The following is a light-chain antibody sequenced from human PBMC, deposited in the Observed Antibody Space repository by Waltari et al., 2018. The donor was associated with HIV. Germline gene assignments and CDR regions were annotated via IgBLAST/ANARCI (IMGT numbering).Light chain of an antibody. CDR2: EVN. Sequence: QSALTQPPSASGSPGQSVTISCTVTSSDVGGSKYVSWYQQHPGKAPKLMIFEVNKRPSGVPDRFSGSKSANTASLTVSGLQAGDEADYYCNSYAGSNNWVFGGGTKLTVL. V-gene: IGLV2-8*01. J-gene: IGLJ3*02. CDR1: SSDVGGSKY. CDR3: NSYAGSNNWV.